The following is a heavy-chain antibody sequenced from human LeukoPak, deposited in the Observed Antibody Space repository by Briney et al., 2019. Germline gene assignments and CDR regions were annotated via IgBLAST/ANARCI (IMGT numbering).Heavy chain of an antibody. CDR2: ISSNGGST. D-gene: IGHD3-10*01. CDR3: VTARVRGAYYFDY. V-gene: IGHV3-64D*06. J-gene: IGHJ4*02. CDR1: GFTFSSYA. Sequence: PGGSLRLSCAASGFTFSSYAMHWVRQAPGKGLEYVSAISSNGGSTYYADSVKGRFTISRDNSKNTLYLQMSSLRAEDTAVYYCVTARVRGAYYFDYWGQGTLVTVSS.